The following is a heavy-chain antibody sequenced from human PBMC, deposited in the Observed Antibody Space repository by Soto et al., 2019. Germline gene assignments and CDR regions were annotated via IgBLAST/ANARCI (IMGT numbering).Heavy chain of an antibody. D-gene: IGHD4-17*01. CDR1: GFSLSSYA. CDR3: TRRPYGVSRYYFVP. J-gene: IGHJ4*02. Sequence: QVQLVESGGGVVQPGTSLRVSCEVSGFSLSSYAIHWVRQAPGKGLGWVAVTSNDGKKVSYADSVKGRFTVSRDNSNNTMAPQMNSLRSKDTAVYYCTRRPYGVSRYYFVPWGQGTLVTVSS. V-gene: IGHV3-30*03. CDR2: TSNDGKKV.